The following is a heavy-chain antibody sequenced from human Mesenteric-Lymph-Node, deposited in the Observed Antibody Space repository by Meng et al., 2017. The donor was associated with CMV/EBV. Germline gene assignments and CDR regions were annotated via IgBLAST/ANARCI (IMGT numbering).Heavy chain of an antibody. J-gene: IGHJ6*02. D-gene: IGHD1-1*01. CDR3: AKSRTGTHYGMDV. V-gene: IGHV3-23*01. CDR2: ISGSGGST. Sequence: LSLTCAASGFTFTSYAMTWVRQAPGKGLEWLSTISGSGGSTYYADSVEGRFTISRDNSKNTLYLQINSLRVEDTAVYYCAKSRTGTHYGMDVWGQGTTVTVSS. CDR1: GFTFTSYA.